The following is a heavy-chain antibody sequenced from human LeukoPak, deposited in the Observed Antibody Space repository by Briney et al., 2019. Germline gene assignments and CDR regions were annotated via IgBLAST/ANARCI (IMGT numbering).Heavy chain of an antibody. V-gene: IGHV1-24*01. D-gene: IGHD6-13*01. CDR3: ATVRIAAAGNPFDY. CDR1: GYTLTELS. J-gene: IGHJ4*02. CDR2: FDPEDGET. Sequence: ASVKVSCKVSGYTLTELSMHWVRQAPGKGLEWTGGFDPEDGETIYAQKFQGRVTMTEDTSTDTAYMELSSLRSEDTAVYYCATVRIAAAGNPFDYWGQGTLVTVSS.